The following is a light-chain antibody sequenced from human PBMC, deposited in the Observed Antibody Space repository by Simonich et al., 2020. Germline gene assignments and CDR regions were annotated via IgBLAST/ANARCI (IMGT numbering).Light chain of an antibody. CDR1: QSVLYSSNNKNY. J-gene: IGKJ1*01. CDR3: QQYYSTPTWT. Sequence: DIVMTQSPDSLAVSLGERATINCTSSQSVLYSSNNKNYLAWYQQKPGQPPKLLIYWASTRESGVPYLFSGSGSGTDFTLTISSLQAEDVAVYYCQQYYSTPTWTFGQGTKVEIK. V-gene: IGKV4-1*01. CDR2: WAS.